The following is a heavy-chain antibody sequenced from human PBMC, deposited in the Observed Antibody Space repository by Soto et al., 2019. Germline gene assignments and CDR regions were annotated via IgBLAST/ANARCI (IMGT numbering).Heavy chain of an antibody. CDR3: ARDYDILTGAPGY. Sequence: ASVKVSCKASGYTFTGYYMHWVRQAPGQGLEWMGWINPNSGGTNYAQKFQGWVTMTRDTSISTAYMELSRLRSDDTAVYYCARDYDILTGAPGYWGQGTLVTVSS. CDR2: INPNSGGT. V-gene: IGHV1-2*04. D-gene: IGHD3-9*01. J-gene: IGHJ4*02. CDR1: GYTFTGYY.